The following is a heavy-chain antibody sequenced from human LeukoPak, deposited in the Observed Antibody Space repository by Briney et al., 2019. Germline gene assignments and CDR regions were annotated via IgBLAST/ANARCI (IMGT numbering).Heavy chain of an antibody. CDR1: GGSISSYY. CDR3: ARHISPYYLDN. V-gene: IGHV4-59*01. Sequence: PSESLSLTCTVSGGSISSYYLSWIRQPPGKGLEWIGYIYYSGSTNYNPSLKSRVTISIDTSKNQSSLKLSSVTAAATAVNYCARHISPYYLDNWGQETLVTVSS. CDR2: IYYSGST. D-gene: IGHD2-21*01. J-gene: IGHJ4*02.